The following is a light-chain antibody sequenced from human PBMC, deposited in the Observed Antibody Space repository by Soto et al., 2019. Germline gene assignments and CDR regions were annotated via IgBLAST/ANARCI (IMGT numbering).Light chain of an antibody. CDR1: SCDVGGYNY. Sequence: QSALTQPRSMSGSPGQSVSISCTGTSCDVGGYNYVSWYQQHPGKAPKLMIYDVSKRPSGVPDRFSGSKSGNTASLTVSGLQTEDEADYYCCSYAGSYTVVFGGGTKVTVL. CDR3: CSYAGSYTVV. CDR2: DVS. J-gene: IGLJ2*01. V-gene: IGLV2-11*01.